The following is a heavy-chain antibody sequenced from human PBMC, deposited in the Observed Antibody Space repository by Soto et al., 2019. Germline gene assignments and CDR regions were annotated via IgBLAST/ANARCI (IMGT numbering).Heavy chain of an antibody. V-gene: IGHV4-61*01. J-gene: IGHJ4*02. CDR1: GGSVSDKTYY. D-gene: IGHD4-17*01. CDR3: ARTTAVPNTLRSRYFIDY. CDR2: VYYSGTT. Sequence: PSATRSLTCSVSGGSVSDKTYYWSWIRQPPGKRLEWIGYVYYSGTTNYNPSLKSRVTISVDLSKKRFSMRLSSVTTADTALYYCARTTAVPNTLRSRYFIDYWGQGTLVT.